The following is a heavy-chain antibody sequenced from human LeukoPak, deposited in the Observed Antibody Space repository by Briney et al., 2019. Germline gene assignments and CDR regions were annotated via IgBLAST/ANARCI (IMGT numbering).Heavy chain of an antibody. CDR2: IYPGDSDA. CDR1: GYTFTNHW. V-gene: IGHV5-51*01. Sequence: GESLKISCKSSGYTFTNHWIAWVRQKPGKGLEWMGLIYPGDSDAIYSASFQGQVTLSADRSISTAYLQWSSLKASDTAMYYCARTTSSGYNWFDSWGQGTLVIVSS. D-gene: IGHD2-2*01. CDR3: ARTTSSGYNWFDS. J-gene: IGHJ5*01.